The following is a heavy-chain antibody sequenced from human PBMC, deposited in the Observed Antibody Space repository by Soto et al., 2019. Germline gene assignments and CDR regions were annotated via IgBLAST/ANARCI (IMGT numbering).Heavy chain of an antibody. CDR1: GFTFSSYA. D-gene: IGHD3-22*01. CDR3: ANKIHYYASSGYYH. Sequence: GGSLRLSCAASGFTFSSYAMSWVRQAPGKGLEWVSAISGSGGSTYYADSVKGRFTISRDNSKNTLYLQMNSLRAEDTAVYYCANKIHYYASSGYYHWGQGTFVSVTS. V-gene: IGHV3-23*01. J-gene: IGHJ4*02. CDR2: ISGSGGST.